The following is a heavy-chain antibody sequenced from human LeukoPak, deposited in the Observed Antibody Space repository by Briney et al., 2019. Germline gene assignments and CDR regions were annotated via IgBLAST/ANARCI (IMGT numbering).Heavy chain of an antibody. CDR3: ARAEMVASMPDS. D-gene: IGHD5-12*01. CDR2: IYPGGNT. V-gene: IGHV4-39*02. Sequence: SETLSLTCTVSGGSISSSSYYWGWIRQPPGKGLEWIGSIYPGGNTYYNPSLKSRVTISVDTSKNHFSLRLNSVTAADTAVYYCARAEMVASMPDSWGQGTLVTVSS. J-gene: IGHJ4*02. CDR1: GGSISSSSYY.